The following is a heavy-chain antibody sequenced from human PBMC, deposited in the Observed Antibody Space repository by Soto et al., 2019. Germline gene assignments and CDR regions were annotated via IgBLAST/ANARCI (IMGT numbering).Heavy chain of an antibody. CDR1: GDSVSSNSAA. CDR3: TDRNVQY. V-gene: IGHV6-1*01. J-gene: IGHJ4*02. CDR2: TYFRSKWYT. Sequence: SQTLSLTCAISGDSVSSNSAAWNWIRQSSSRGLEWPGRTYFRSKWYTGYAPSVKSRITINPDTSKNQFSLQLTSVTPEDTAVYYCTDRNVQYWGQGTLVTVSS.